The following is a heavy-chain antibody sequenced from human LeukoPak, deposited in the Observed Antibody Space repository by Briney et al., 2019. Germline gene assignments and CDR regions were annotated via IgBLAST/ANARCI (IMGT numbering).Heavy chain of an antibody. Sequence: GGSLRLSCAASGFTFSSYGMHWVRQAPGKGLEWVAVISYDGSNKYYADSVKGRFTISRDNSKNTLYLQMNSLRAEDTAVYYCAKDRGRSGYYGLDYWGQGTLVTVSS. CDR2: ISYDGSNK. D-gene: IGHD3-22*01. J-gene: IGHJ4*02. CDR3: AKDRGRSGYYGLDY. V-gene: IGHV3-30*18. CDR1: GFTFSSYG.